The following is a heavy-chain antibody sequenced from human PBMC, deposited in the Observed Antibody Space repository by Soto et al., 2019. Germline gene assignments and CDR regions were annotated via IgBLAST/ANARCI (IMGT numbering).Heavy chain of an antibody. CDR1: GYSFTGYF. V-gene: IGHV1-2*02. D-gene: IGHD3-22*01. Sequence: GASVKVSCKASGYSFTGYFMHWVRQAPEQGLEWMGWINPNSGDTNYAQKFQGRVTMTRDMSISTAYMEVRGLRFDDTAVYYCARGRTYYYDSSGLDYWGQGTLVTVSS. CDR2: INPNSGDT. J-gene: IGHJ4*02. CDR3: ARGRTYYYDSSGLDY.